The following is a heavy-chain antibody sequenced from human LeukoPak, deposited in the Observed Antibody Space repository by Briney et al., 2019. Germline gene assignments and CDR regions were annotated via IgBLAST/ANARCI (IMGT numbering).Heavy chain of an antibody. CDR3: ARAKPRFNWYFDL. Sequence: KPSETLSLTCAVYGGSFSGYYWSWIRQPPGKGLEWVSYISSSSSYTNYADSVKGRFTISRDNAKNSLYLQMNSLRAEDTAVYYCARAKPRFNWYFDLWGRGTLVTVSS. D-gene: IGHD3-3*01. CDR2: ISSSSSYT. CDR1: GGSFSGYY. J-gene: IGHJ2*01. V-gene: IGHV3-11*06.